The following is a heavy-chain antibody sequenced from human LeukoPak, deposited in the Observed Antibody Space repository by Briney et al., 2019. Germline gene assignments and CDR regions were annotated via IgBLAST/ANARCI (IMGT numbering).Heavy chain of an antibody. V-gene: IGHV1-46*01. J-gene: IGHJ6*02. CDR3: ARGTILRFLEWLYYLSPSYYYYGMDV. Sequence: ASVKVSCKASGYTFTSYYMHWVRQAPGQGLEWMGIINPSGGSTSYAQKFQGRVTMTRDTSASTAYMELSSLRSEDTAVYYCARGTILRFLEWLYYLSPSYYYYGMDVWGQGTTVTVSS. CDR2: INPSGGST. D-gene: IGHD3-3*01. CDR1: GYTFTSYY.